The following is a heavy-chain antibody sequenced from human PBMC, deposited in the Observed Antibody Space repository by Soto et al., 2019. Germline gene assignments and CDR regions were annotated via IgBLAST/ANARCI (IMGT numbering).Heavy chain of an antibody. CDR3: ARTVGYCSSTSCYDPRDYYYGIDV. CDR1: GYTFTGYY. J-gene: IGHJ6*02. V-gene: IGHV1-2*04. D-gene: IGHD2-2*01. Sequence: GASVKVSCKASGYTFTGYYMHWVRQAPGQGLEWMGWINPNSGGTNYAQKFQGWVTMTRDTSISTAYMELSRLRSDDTAVYYCARTVGYCSSTSCYDPRDYYYGIDVWGQGTTVTVSS. CDR2: INPNSGGT.